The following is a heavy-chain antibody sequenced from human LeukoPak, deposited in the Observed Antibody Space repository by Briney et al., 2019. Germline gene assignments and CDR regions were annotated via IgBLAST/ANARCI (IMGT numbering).Heavy chain of an antibody. CDR1: GFTVSSNY. CDR3: ARAPPYSSSWPLDY. J-gene: IGHJ4*02. Sequence: GGSLRLSCAASGFTVSSNYMSWVRQAPGKGLDCVSVIYSGGTTHYADSVKGRFTISRDNSKNTLYLHMNSLRAEDTAVYYCARAPPYSSSWPLDYWGQGTLVTASS. CDR2: IYSGGTT. D-gene: IGHD6-13*01. V-gene: IGHV3-53*01.